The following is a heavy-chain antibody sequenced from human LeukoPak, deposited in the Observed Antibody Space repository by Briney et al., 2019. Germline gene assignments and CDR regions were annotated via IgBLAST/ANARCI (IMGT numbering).Heavy chain of an antibody. V-gene: IGHV5-51*01. CDR1: GYSFTSYW. Sequence: GEPLKISCKGSGYSFTSYWIGWVRQMPGKGLEWMGIIYPGDSDTRYSPSFQGQVTISADKSISTAYLQWSSLKASDTAMYYCARHPEAAVNWFDPWGQGTLVTVSS. CDR2: IYPGDSDT. CDR3: ARHPEAAVNWFDP. D-gene: IGHD6-13*01. J-gene: IGHJ5*02.